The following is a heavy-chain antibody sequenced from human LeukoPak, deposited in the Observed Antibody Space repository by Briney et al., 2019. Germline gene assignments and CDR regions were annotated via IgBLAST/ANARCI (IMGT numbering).Heavy chain of an antibody. V-gene: IGHV4-38-2*02. Sequence: SETLSLTCTVSAYSISSGYYWGWIRQPPGKGLEWSGNIYHSGSTYYNPSLNSRVTISVDTSKNQLSLKLSSVTAADTAVYYCARSYDSSGYYDYWGQGTLVTVSS. J-gene: IGHJ4*02. CDR1: AYSISSGYY. D-gene: IGHD3-22*01. CDR3: ARSYDSSGYYDY. CDR2: IYHSGST.